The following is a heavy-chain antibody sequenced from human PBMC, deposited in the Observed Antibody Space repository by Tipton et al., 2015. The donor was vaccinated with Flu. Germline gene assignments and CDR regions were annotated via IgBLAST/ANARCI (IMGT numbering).Heavy chain of an antibody. CDR2: IIPILGIA. CDR3: ARDKWLVREYFQH. D-gene: IGHD6-19*01. J-gene: IGHJ1*01. Sequence: QLVQSGAEVKKPGSSVKVSCKASGGTFSSYAISWVRQAPGQGLEWMGRIIPILGIANYAQKFQGRVTITADKSTSTAYMELSSLRSEDTAVYYCARDKWLVREYFQHWGQGSLVTVSP. V-gene: IGHV1-69*09. CDR1: GGTFSSYA.